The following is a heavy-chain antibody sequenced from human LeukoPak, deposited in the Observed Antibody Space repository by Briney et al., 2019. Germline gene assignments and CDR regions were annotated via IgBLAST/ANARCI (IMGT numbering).Heavy chain of an antibody. J-gene: IGHJ4*02. D-gene: IGHD3-3*01. CDR1: GFTFSSYG. CDR2: IRYDGSNK. Sequence: QSGVSLRLSCAASGFTFSSYGMHWVRQAPGKGLEWVAFIRYDGSNKYYADSVKGRFTISRDNSKNTLYLQMNSLRAEDTAVYYCAKDFDFWSGYYATYYFDYWGQGTLVTVSS. CDR3: AKDFDFWSGYYATYYFDY. V-gene: IGHV3-30*02.